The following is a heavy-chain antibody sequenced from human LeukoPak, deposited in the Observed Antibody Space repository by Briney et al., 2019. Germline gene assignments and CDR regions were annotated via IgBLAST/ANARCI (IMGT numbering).Heavy chain of an antibody. CDR2: IYYSGST. V-gene: IGHV4-59*08. CDR1: GGSISSYY. J-gene: IGHJ4*02. D-gene: IGHD3-16*01. CDR3: ARHRSVGEPYYFDY. Sequence: PSETLSLTCTVSGGSISSYYWSWIRQPPGKGLEWIGYIYYSGSTNYNPPLKSRVTISVDTSKNQFSLKLSSVTAADTAVYYCARHRSVGEPYYFDYWGQGTLVTVSS.